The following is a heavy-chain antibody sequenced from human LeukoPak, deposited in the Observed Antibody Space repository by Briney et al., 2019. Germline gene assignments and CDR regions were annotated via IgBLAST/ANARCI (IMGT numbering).Heavy chain of an antibody. CDR3: ARAGIAADLYNWFDP. Sequence: PGGSLRLSCAASGFTFSSYSMNWVRQAPGKGLEWVSSISSSSSYIYYADSVKGRFTISRDNAKNSLYLQMNSLRAEDTAVYYRARAGIAADLYNWFDPWGQGTLVTVSS. CDR2: ISSSSSYI. CDR1: GFTFSSYS. V-gene: IGHV3-21*01. J-gene: IGHJ5*02. D-gene: IGHD6-13*01.